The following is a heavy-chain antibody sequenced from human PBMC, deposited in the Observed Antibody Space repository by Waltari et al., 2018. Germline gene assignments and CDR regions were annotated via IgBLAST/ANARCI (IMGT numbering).Heavy chain of an antibody. D-gene: IGHD3-16*02. CDR1: GGSISSGDYY. CDR2: IYYRGST. V-gene: IGHV4-30-4*08. CDR3: AREKLIWGSYRYFDY. Sequence: QVQLQESGPGLVKPSQTLSLTCTVSGGSISSGDYYWSWIRQPPGKGLEWIGYIYYRGSTYYNPSLKSRVTISVDTSKNQFSLKLSSVTAADTAVYYCAREKLIWGSYRYFDYWGQGTLVTVSS. J-gene: IGHJ4*02.